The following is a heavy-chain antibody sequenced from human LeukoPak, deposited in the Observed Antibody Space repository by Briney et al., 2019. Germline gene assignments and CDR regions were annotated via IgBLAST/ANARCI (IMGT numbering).Heavy chain of an antibody. Sequence: SETLSLTCTVSGGSISSYYWSWLRQPPGKGLEWIGYIYYSGSTNYNPSLKSRVTISVDTSKNQFSLKLSSVTAADTAVYYCARDPMSYSGSYYFDYWGQGTLVTVSS. CDR3: ARDPMSYSGSYYFDY. D-gene: IGHD1-26*01. V-gene: IGHV4-59*01. CDR2: IYYSGST. CDR1: GGSISSYY. J-gene: IGHJ4*02.